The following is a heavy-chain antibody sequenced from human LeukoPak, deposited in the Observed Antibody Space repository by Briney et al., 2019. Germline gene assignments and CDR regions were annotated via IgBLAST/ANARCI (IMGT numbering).Heavy chain of an antibody. D-gene: IGHD2-21*02. V-gene: IGHV3-7*03. Sequence: GGYLCLSCAASGFTFSRYWGSWVRQVPGKGLECVAHIKQDGSETYYVDTVRGRFIISRDNTKNSLYLQMDSLRVKDTAVYHRASGHTDFDASDFWGHGTLVTVSS. CDR3: ASGHTDFDASDF. CDR2: IKQDGSET. J-gene: IGHJ3*01. CDR1: GFTFSRYW.